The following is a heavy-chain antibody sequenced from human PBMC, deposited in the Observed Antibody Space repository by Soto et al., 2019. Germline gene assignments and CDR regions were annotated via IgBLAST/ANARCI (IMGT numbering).Heavy chain of an antibody. CDR3: ARGTLTTLGMDV. J-gene: IGHJ6*02. V-gene: IGHV3-33*01. CDR1: GFTFSSYG. Sequence: GGSLRLSCAASGFTFSSYGMHWVRQAPGKGLEWVAVIWYDGSNKYYADSVKGRFTISRDNSKNTLYLQMNSLRAEDTAVYYCARGTLTTLGMDVWGQGTTVTVSS. CDR2: IWYDGSNK. D-gene: IGHD4-4*01.